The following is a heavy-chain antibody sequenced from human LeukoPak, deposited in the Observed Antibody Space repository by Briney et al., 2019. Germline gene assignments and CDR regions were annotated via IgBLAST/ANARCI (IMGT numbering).Heavy chain of an antibody. Sequence: GASVKVSCKASGCTFTSYGISWVRQAPGQGFEWMGWISAYNGNTNYAQKLQGRVTMTTDTSTSTAYMELRSLRSDDTAVYYCARGARRYGSGSGPFDPWGQGTLVTVSS. V-gene: IGHV1-18*01. J-gene: IGHJ5*02. D-gene: IGHD3-10*01. CDR1: GCTFTSYG. CDR2: ISAYNGNT. CDR3: ARGARRYGSGSGPFDP.